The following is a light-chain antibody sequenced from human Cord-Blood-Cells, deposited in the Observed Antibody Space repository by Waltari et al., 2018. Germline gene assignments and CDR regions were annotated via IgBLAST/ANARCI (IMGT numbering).Light chain of an antibody. CDR3: CSYAGSWV. Sequence: QSALTQPASVSGSPGQSITISCTGTRSDVGSYTLVSWYQQHPGKAPKLMIYEGRKRPSVVSNRFSGSKSGNTASLTISGLQAEDEADYYCCSYAGSWVFGGGTKLTVL. V-gene: IGLV2-23*01. CDR1: RSDVGSYTL. CDR2: EGR. J-gene: IGLJ3*02.